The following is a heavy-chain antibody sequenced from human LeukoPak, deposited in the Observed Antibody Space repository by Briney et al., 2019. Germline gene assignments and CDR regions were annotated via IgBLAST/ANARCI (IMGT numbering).Heavy chain of an antibody. Sequence: SETLSLTCTVSGGSISSYYWSWIRQPPGKGLEWIGYIYYSGSTNYKPSLKSRVTISADTSKNQFSLKLSSVTAADTAVYYCARGGYYGSGNDFRFDPWGQGTLVTVSS. J-gene: IGHJ5*02. CDR2: IYYSGST. V-gene: IGHV4-59*01. CDR1: GGSISSYY. D-gene: IGHD3-10*01. CDR3: ARGGYYGSGNDFRFDP.